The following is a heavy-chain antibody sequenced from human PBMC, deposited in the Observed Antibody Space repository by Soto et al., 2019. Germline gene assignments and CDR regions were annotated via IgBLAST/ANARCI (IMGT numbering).Heavy chain of an antibody. J-gene: IGHJ6*02. CDR2: INPSGGST. V-gene: IGHV1-46*02. CDR1: GYTINYY. D-gene: IGHD3-10*01. Sequence: ASVKVSCKTSGYTINYYIYWVRQAPGQGLEWMGLINPSGGSTNYAQKFQGRVTMTRDTSTSTVYMELSSLRSDDTAVYYCARDWGGSFYGMDVCGQGTTVTVSS. CDR3: ARDWGGSFYGMDV.